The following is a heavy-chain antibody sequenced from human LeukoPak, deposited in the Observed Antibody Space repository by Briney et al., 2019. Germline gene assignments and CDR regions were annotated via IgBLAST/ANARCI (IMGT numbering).Heavy chain of an antibody. CDR3: ARDRSSSFERIPH. V-gene: IGHV3-21*01. CDR1: GFTFSSYS. J-gene: IGHJ4*02. D-gene: IGHD2-2*01. CDR2: ISGSSSYI. Sequence: GGSLRLSCAASGFTFSSYSMNWVRQAPGKGLEWVSSISGSSSYIYYADSVKGRFTISRDNAKNSLSLHLNSLRIEDTAVYYCARDRSSSFERIPHWGQGTLVTVSS.